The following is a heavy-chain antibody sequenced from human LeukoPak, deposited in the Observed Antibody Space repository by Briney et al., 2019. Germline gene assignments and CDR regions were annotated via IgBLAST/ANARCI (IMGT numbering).Heavy chain of an antibody. CDR2: IYHSGRT. Sequence: SETLSLTCTVSGYSISSGYYWGWIRQPPGKGLEWIGSIYHSGRTFYNPSLKSRVTISVDTSKNQFSLKLSSVTAADTAVYYCARGSAYNWNDVVDYWGQGTLVTVSS. D-gene: IGHD1-20*01. CDR3: ARGSAYNWNDVVDY. V-gene: IGHV4-38-2*02. J-gene: IGHJ4*02. CDR1: GYSISSGYY.